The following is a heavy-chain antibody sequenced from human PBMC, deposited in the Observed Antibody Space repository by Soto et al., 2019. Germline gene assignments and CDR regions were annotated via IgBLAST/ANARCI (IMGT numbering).Heavy chain of an antibody. D-gene: IGHD2-2*01. Sequence: PGGSLRLSCAASGFTFSSYAMSWVRQAPGKGLEWVSAISGSGGSTYYADSVKGRFTISRDNSKNTLYLQMNSLRAEDTAVYYCAKGSMNGIVVVPAAPHWGQGTLVTVSS. J-gene: IGHJ4*02. CDR3: AKGSMNGIVVVPAAPH. CDR1: GFTFSSYA. CDR2: ISGSGGST. V-gene: IGHV3-23*01.